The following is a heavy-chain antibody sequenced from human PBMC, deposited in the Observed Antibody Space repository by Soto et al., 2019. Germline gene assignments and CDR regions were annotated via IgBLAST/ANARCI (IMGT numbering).Heavy chain of an antibody. D-gene: IGHD3-3*01. CDR1: GGTFGNSA. J-gene: IGHJ5*02. Sequence: QVQLVQSGAEVKKPGSSVNVSCKTSGGTFGNSAVTWVRQAPGQGLEWLGGIVPMFGTANYAQKFQGRVTITADDSTITAYMELNSLKTDDTAVYYCARDGDPQSAFWSGPLGGGRFDPWGQGTLVTVSS. CDR3: ARDGDPQSAFWSGPLGGGRFDP. CDR2: IVPMFGTA. V-gene: IGHV1-69*12.